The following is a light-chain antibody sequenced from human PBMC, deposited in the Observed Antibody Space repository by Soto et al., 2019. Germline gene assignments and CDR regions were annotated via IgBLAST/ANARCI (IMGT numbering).Light chain of an antibody. CDR1: QSVSSN. J-gene: IGKJ1*01. CDR2: GAS. Sequence: ETVMTQSPATLSVSPGERATLSCRASQSVSSNLAWFQQRPGQAPSLLIFGASTRATGIPTRFSGSGSGTELTLTISSLQSEDFAVYYCQQYNNWPRTFGQGTKVEIK. V-gene: IGKV3-15*01. CDR3: QQYNNWPRT.